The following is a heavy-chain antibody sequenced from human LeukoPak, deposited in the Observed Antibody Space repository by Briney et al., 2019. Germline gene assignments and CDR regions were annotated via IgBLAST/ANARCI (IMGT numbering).Heavy chain of an antibody. D-gene: IGHD3-10*01. J-gene: IGHJ6*02. Sequence: GGSLRLSCAASGFTVSSNYMSWVRQAPGKGLEWVSVIYSGGSTYYADSVKGRFTISRDNSKNTLYLQMNSLRAEDTAVYYCAKAVGSGSYYLRVYYYGMDVWGQGTTVTVSS. V-gene: IGHV3-53*01. CDR3: AKAVGSGSYYLRVYYYGMDV. CDR1: GFTVSSNY. CDR2: IYSGGST.